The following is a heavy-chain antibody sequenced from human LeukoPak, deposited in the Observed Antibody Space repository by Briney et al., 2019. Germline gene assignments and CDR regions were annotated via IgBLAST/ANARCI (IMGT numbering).Heavy chain of an antibody. Sequence: SETLSLTCTVSGGSISSSSYYWGWIRQPPGKGLEWIGSIYYSGSTYYNPSLKSRVTISVDTSKNQFSLKLSSVTAADTAVYYCARGWRIQLWLKFSWFDPWGQGTLVTVSS. CDR2: IYYSGST. CDR1: GGSISSSSYY. V-gene: IGHV4-39*07. J-gene: IGHJ5*02. CDR3: ARGWRIQLWLKFSWFDP. D-gene: IGHD5-18*01.